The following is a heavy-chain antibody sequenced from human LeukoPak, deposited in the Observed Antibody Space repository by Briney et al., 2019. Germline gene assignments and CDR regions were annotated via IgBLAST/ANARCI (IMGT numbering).Heavy chain of an antibody. V-gene: IGHV3-23*01. D-gene: IGHD5/OR15-5a*01. CDR2: ISGSGVTT. CDR3: AKDRAYSVYGGADI. J-gene: IGHJ3*02. Sequence: GGSLRLSCVVSGFTFSSYAMSWVRQAPGKGREWVSGISGSGVTTYYADSVKGGFTISRDNSKKTLYLKMNSLRAEDTAIYYCAKDRAYSVYGGADIWGQGTMVTVSS. CDR1: GFTFSSYA.